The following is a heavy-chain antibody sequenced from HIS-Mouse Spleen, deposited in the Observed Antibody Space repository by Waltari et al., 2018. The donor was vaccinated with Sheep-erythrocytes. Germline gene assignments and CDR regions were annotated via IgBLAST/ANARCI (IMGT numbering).Heavy chain of an antibody. V-gene: IGHV4-34*01. J-gene: IGHJ3*02. Sequence: QVQLQQWGAALLKPSETLSLTCAVYGGSFSGYYWSWIRQPPGKGLEWIGEINHSGSTNYNPSLKSRVTISVDTSKNQFSLKLSSVTAADMAVYYCALSVDLAGAFDIWGQGTMVTVSS. CDR2: INHSGST. CDR3: ALSVDLAGAFDI. D-gene: IGHD6-19*01. CDR1: GGSFSGYY.